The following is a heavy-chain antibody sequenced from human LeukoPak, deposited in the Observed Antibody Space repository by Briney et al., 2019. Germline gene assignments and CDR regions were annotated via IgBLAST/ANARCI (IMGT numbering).Heavy chain of an antibody. CDR2: IYYSGST. CDR3: ARCDVHGANFDY. Sequence: ASQTLSLTCTVSGGSISSGDYYWSWIRQPPGKGLEWIGYIYYSGSTYYNPSLKSRVTISVDTSKNQCSLKLSSVTAADTAVYYCARCDVHGANFDYWGQGTLVNVSS. D-gene: IGHD2-21*01. CDR1: GGSISSGDYY. J-gene: IGHJ4*02. V-gene: IGHV4-30-4*01.